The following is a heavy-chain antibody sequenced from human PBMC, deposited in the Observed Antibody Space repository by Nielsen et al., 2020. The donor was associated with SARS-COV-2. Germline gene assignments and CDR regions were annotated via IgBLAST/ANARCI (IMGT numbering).Heavy chain of an antibody. D-gene: IGHD6-13*01. J-gene: IGHJ5*02. CDR2: INTNTGNP. Sequence: ASVKVSCKASGYTFTSYAMNWVRQAPGQGLEWMGWINTNTGNPTYAQGFTGRFVFSLDTSVSTAYLQISSLKAEDTAVYYCARDFTQQLAEDWFDPWGQGTLVTVSS. CDR3: ARDFTQQLAEDWFDP. CDR1: GYTFTSYA. V-gene: IGHV7-4-1*02.